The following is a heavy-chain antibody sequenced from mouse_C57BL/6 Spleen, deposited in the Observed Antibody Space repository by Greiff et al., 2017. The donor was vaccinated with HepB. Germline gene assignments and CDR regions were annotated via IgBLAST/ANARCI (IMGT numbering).Heavy chain of an antibody. D-gene: IGHD4-1*01. CDR2: INPSSGYT. J-gene: IGHJ2*01. CDR3: ARWTGRDYFDY. Sequence: QVQLQQSGAELARPGASVKMSCKASGYTFTSYTMHWVKQRPGQGLEWIGYINPSSGYTKYNQKFKDKATVTADKSSSTAYMQLSSLTSEDSAVYYCARWTGRDYFDYWGQGTTLTVSS. CDR1: GYTFTSYT. V-gene: IGHV1-4*01.